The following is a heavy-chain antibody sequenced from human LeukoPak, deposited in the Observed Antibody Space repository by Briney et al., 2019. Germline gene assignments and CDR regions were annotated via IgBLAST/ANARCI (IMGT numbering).Heavy chain of an antibody. CDR2: IYYSGRT. CDR3: ARRLARPGYFDY. V-gene: IGHV4-39*01. Sequence: SETLSLTCTVSGGSIRSSSYYWGWIRRPPGRGLEWIGSIYYSGRTYYNPSRKSRVTISVDTSKNQFSLKLSSVTAADTAVYYCARRLARPGYFDYWGQGTLVTVSS. J-gene: IGHJ4*02. CDR1: GGSIRSSSYY. D-gene: IGHD3-9*01.